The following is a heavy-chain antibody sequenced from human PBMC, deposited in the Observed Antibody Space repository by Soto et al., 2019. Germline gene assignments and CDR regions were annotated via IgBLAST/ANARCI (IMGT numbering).Heavy chain of an antibody. Sequence: QLQLQESGPGLVKPSETLSLTCTVSGGSISSSSYYWGWIRQPPGKGLEWLGCIYYSVSTYYNPSLKSRLTITVDTSKNQFSLKLSSVTAADTAVYYCARPILGYCSSTSCYDAFDIWGHGTMVTVSS. D-gene: IGHD2-2*01. CDR3: ARPILGYCSSTSCYDAFDI. V-gene: IGHV4-39*01. CDR1: GGSISSSSYY. CDR2: IYYSVST. J-gene: IGHJ3*02.